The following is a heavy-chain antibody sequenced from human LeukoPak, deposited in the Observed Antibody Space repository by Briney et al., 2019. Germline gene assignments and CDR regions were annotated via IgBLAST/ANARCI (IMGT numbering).Heavy chain of an antibody. J-gene: IGHJ4*02. Sequence: SETLSLTCTVSGGSISSYYWSWIRQPPGKGLEWIGSIHYSGSTSCNPSLTSRVTISVDMSKNQFSLKLKSVTAADTAVYYCARGKELLRSWGQGTLVTVST. CDR3: ARGKELLRS. CDR2: IHYSGST. D-gene: IGHD1-26*01. V-gene: IGHV4-59*01. CDR1: GGSISSYY.